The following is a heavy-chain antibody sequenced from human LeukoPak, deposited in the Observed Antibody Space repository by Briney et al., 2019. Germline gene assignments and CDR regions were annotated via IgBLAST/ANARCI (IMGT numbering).Heavy chain of an antibody. CDR1: GYSFTSYW. J-gene: IGHJ6*02. V-gene: IGHV5-51*01. CDR2: IYPGDSDT. CDR3: ARQYSYGPYSSYYYYGMDV. Sequence: GESLKISCKGSGYSFTSYWIGWVRQMPGKGLEWMGIIYPGDSDTRYSPSFQGQVTISADKSISTAYLQWSSLKASDTAMYYRARQYSYGPYSSYYYYGMDVWGQGTTVTVSS. D-gene: IGHD5-18*01.